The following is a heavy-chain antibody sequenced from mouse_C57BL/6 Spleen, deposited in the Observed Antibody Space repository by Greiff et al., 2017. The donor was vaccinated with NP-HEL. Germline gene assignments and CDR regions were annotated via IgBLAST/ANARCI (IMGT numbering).Heavy chain of an antibody. V-gene: IGHV5-4*01. CDR2: ISDGGSYT. CDR3: ARETSSLAWFAY. J-gene: IGHJ3*01. D-gene: IGHD3-2*02. Sequence: EVHLVESGGGLVKPGGSLKLSCAASGFTFSSYAMSWVRQTPEKRLEWVATISDGGSYTYYPDNVKGRFTISRDNAKNNLYLQMSHLKSEDTAMYYCARETSSLAWFAYWGQGTLVTVSA. CDR1: GFTFSSYA.